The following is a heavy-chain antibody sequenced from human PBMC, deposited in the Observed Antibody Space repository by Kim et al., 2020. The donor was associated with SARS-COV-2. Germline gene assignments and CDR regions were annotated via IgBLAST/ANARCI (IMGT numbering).Heavy chain of an antibody. D-gene: IGHD3-22*01. CDR1: GFTFSSYG. CDR2: ISYDGSNK. CDR3: AKAAGRITMIVVVMTGIDY. J-gene: IGHJ4*02. V-gene: IGHV3-30*18. Sequence: GGSLRLSCAASGFTFSSYGMHWVRQAPGKGLEWVAVISYDGSNKYYADSVKGRFTISRDNSKNTLYLQMNSLRAEDTAVYYCAKAAGRITMIVVVMTGIDYWGQGTLVTVSS.